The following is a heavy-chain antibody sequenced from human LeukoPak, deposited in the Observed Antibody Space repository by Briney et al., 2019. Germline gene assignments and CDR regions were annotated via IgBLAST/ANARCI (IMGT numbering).Heavy chain of an antibody. J-gene: IGHJ4*02. D-gene: IGHD3-3*01. V-gene: IGHV4-59*01. CDR2: IYYSGST. Sequence: SETLSLTCTVSGGSISSYYWSWIRQPPGEGLEWIGYIYYSGSTNYNPSLKSRVTISVDTSKNQFSLKLSSVTAADTAVYYCARVNYDFWSDYPEMSFDYWGQGTLVTASS. CDR1: GGSISSYY. CDR3: ARVNYDFWSDYPEMSFDY.